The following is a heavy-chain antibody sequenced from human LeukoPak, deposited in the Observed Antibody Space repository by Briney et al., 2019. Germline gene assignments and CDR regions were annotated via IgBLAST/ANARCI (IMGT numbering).Heavy chain of an antibody. CDR2: IKSKPDGGTT. V-gene: IGHV3-15*01. CDR3: TTDPLGESSYH. CDR1: GFTFTNAW. D-gene: IGHD3-10*01. J-gene: IGHJ4*02. Sequence: GGSLRLSCAESGFTFTNAWMRWVRQASGKGLEWVGRIKSKPDGGTTDYAAPVKGRFTISRGDSKNTLYLQMNSLKTEYAAVYYCTTDPLGESSYHWGQGTLVTVSS.